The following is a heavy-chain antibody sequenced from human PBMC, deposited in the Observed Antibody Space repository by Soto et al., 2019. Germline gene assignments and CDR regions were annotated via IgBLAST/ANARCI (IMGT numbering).Heavy chain of an antibody. V-gene: IGHV1-18*01. CDR1: GYTFTSYD. Sequence: ASAPVSFTASGYTFTSYDINWVRQATGQGREWMGWIGAYSGNTNYAQKLQGRVAMTTDTSTSTAYMELRSLRSDDTAVYYCARFTYYDFWSGPQNDAFDIWGQGTMVTVSS. J-gene: IGHJ3*02. CDR3: ARFTYYDFWSGPQNDAFDI. D-gene: IGHD3-3*01. CDR2: IGAYSGNT.